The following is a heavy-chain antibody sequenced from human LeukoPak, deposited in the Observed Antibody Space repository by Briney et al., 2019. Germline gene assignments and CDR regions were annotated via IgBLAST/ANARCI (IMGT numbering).Heavy chain of an antibody. V-gene: IGHV4-30-4*08. J-gene: IGHJ4*02. CDR2: IYYSGST. CDR3: ARDATTIAAAGRSFDY. CDR1: GGSISSGDYY. Sequence: SETLSLTCTVSGGSISSGDYYWSWIRQPPGKGLEWIGYIYYSGSTYYNPSLKSRVTISVDTSKNQFSLKLSSVTAADTAVYYCARDATTIAAAGRSFDYWGQGTLVTVSS. D-gene: IGHD6-13*01.